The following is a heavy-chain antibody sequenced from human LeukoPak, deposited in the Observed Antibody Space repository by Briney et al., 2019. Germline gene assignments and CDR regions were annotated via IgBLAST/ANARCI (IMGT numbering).Heavy chain of an antibody. CDR2: IYHSGST. Sequence: PSETLSLTCTVSGYSISSGYYWGWIRQPPGKGLEWIGSIYHSGSTYYNPSLKSRVTISVDTSKNQFSLKLSSVTAADTAVYYCARRYYYDSSGYYPFDYWGQGTLVTVSS. CDR1: GYSISSGYY. D-gene: IGHD3-22*01. V-gene: IGHV4-38-2*02. J-gene: IGHJ4*02. CDR3: ARRYYYDSSGYYPFDY.